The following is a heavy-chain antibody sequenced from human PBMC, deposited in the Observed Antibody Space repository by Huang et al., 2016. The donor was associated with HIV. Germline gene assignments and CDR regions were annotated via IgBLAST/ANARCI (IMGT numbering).Heavy chain of an antibody. D-gene: IGHD1-7*01. V-gene: IGHV3-7*01. CDR3: ATKTAAMDI. CDR1: TFRFGAYW. CDR2: IKQDESEK. J-gene: IGHJ6*02. Sequence: VESGGRLVQPGWSIRLSCVGSTFRFGAYWMSWVRQSPGKGLEWVAKIKQDESEKYYVDSVKGRFNIYRDNAKKVLFLEMNNVRVEDTATYYCATKTAAMDIWGQGTTVTVS.